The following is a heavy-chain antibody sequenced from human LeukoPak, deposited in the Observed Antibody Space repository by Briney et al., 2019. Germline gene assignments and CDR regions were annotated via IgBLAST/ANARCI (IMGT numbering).Heavy chain of an antibody. J-gene: IGHJ4*02. CDR1: GGSISSFY. CDR3: ARQFAPMALYHFDY. CDR2: IDYTGST. D-gene: IGHD3-10*01. Sequence: SETLSLACTVSGGSISSFYWSWIRQPPGKGLEWIGYIDYTGSTNYNPSLKSRVTISLDTSKSQFSLKLNSVTAADTAMYYCARQFAPMALYHFDYWGRGSLVTVSS. V-gene: IGHV4-59*01.